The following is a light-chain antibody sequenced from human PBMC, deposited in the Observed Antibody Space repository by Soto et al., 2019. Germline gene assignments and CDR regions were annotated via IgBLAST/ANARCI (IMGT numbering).Light chain of an antibody. CDR3: QQYNNWPPIT. V-gene: IGKV3-11*01. CDR2: DVS. CDR1: QSVTSS. J-gene: IGKJ5*01. Sequence: EMVLTQSPATLSLSPGDRATLPCRASQSVTSSLAWFQQKPGQAPRLLIYDVSRRATAIPARFSGSGSGTDFTLSISRLEPEDFAVYYCQQYNNWPPITFGQGTDWRL.